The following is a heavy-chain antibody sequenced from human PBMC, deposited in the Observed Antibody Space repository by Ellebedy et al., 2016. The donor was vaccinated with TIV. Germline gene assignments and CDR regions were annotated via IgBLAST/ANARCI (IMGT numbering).Heavy chain of an antibody. D-gene: IGHD1-26*01. CDR2: IYAGGTT. CDR3: ARVYSGNKWGYYGMDV. V-gene: IGHV3-53*01. J-gene: IGHJ6*02. CDR1: GFTVSSNY. Sequence: GESLKISXAVSGFTVSSNYMSWVRQAPGRGLEWVSVIYAGGTTDYVASVKGRFTISRDNSKKTLFLQMSSLGVEDTAVYYCARVYSGNKWGYYGMDVWGQGTTVIVSS.